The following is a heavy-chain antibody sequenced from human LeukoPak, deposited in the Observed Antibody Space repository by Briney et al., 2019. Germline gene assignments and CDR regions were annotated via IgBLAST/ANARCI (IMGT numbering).Heavy chain of an antibody. CDR3: ARDSLAQALGYPGYYYGMDV. J-gene: IGHJ6*04. CDR1: GYSISSGYY. V-gene: IGHV4-38-2*02. Sequence: SETLSLTCAVSGYSISSGYYWGWIRQPPGKGLEWIGSIYHSGSTYYNPSLKSRVTISVDTSKNQFSLKLSSVTAEDTAVYYCARDSLAQALGYPGYYYGMDVWGKGTTVTVSS. D-gene: IGHD2-15*01. CDR2: IYHSGST.